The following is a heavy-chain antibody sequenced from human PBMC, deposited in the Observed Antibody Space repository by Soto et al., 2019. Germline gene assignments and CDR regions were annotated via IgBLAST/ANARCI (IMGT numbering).Heavy chain of an antibody. D-gene: IGHD2-21*01. CDR3: AKDLAVVIGRFDF. CDR1: GFTFDDYA. J-gene: IGHJ4*01. V-gene: IGHV3-9*01. Sequence: EVQLVESGGGLVQPGRSLRLSCAASGFTFDDYAMHWVRRPPGKGLEWVSGISWNSGSIGYADSVKGRFTISRDSAKNFVHLQMNSLRDEDRALYYCAKDLAVVIGRFDFWGHGTLVTVSS. CDR2: ISWNSGSI.